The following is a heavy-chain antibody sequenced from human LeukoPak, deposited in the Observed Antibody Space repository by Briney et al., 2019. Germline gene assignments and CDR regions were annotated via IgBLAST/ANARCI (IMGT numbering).Heavy chain of an antibody. CDR2: ISSSSSYI. D-gene: IGHD3-10*01. Sequence: KPGGSLRLSRAASGFTFSSYSMNWVRQAPGKGLGWVSSISSSSSYIYYADSVKGRFTISRDNAKNSLYLQMNSLRAEDTAVYYCARGAFGGSSGWGQGTLVTVSS. CDR1: GFTFSSYS. CDR3: ARGAFGGSSG. V-gene: IGHV3-21*01. J-gene: IGHJ4*02.